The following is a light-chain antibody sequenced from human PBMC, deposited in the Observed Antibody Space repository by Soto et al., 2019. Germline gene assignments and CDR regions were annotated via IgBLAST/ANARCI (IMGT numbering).Light chain of an antibody. CDR1: SRDIGFFNY. CDR3: SSYAGNNIHYV. V-gene: IGLV2-14*01. CDR2: EVI. Sequence: SALTQPASVSGSPGQSITISCTGTSRDIGFFNYVSWYQQFPGNAPKLIIFEVINRPSGVSNRFSASKSGNTASLTISGLQAEDGADYYCSSYAGNNIHYVFGTGTKVTVL. J-gene: IGLJ1*01.